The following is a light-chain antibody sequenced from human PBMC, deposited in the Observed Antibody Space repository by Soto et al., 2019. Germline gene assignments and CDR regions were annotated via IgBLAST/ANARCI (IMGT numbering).Light chain of an antibody. CDR3: TSYAGGNNV. CDR1: SSDVGGYNY. J-gene: IGLJ1*01. V-gene: IGLV2-8*01. CDR2: EIN. Sequence: QSALTQPPSASGSPGQSVTISCTGTSSDVGGYNYVYWYQQHPGKVPKLMVYEINKRPAGVPDRFSGSKSGDTASLTVSGLQDEDEADYYCTSYAGGNNVFGTGTKVTVL.